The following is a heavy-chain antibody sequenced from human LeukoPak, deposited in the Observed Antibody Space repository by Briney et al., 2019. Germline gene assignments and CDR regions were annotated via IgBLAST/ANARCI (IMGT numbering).Heavy chain of an antibody. Sequence: SETLSLTCTVSGGSISSYYWSWIRQPPGKGLEWIGYIYYSGSTNYNPSLKSRVTISVDTSKNQFSLKLSSVTAADTAVYYCARHPAGEAAHFDYWGQGTLVTVSS. CDR1: GGSISSYY. D-gene: IGHD3-16*01. J-gene: IGHJ4*02. CDR3: ARHPAGEAAHFDY. V-gene: IGHV4-59*08. CDR2: IYYSGST.